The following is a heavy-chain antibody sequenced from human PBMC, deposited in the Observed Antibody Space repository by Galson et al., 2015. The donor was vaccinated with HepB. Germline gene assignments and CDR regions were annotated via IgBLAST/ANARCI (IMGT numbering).Heavy chain of an antibody. CDR1: GDSVSSNSAA. V-gene: IGHV6-1*01. D-gene: IGHD6-19*01. Sequence: CAISGDSVSSNSAAWNWIRQSPSRGLEWLGRTYYRSKWYNDYAVPVKSRITINPDTSKNQFSLQLNSVTPEDTAVYYCARVVTVYSSGWYGQTDLFDYWGQGTLVTVSS. J-gene: IGHJ4*02. CDR2: TYYRSKWYN. CDR3: ARVVTVYSSGWYGQTDLFDY.